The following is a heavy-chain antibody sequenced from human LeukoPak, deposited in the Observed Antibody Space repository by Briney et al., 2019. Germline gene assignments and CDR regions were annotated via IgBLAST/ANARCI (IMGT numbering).Heavy chain of an antibody. CDR1: GFTFDDYT. J-gene: IGHJ6*02. Sequence: PGGSLRLSCAASGFTFDDYTMHWVRQAPGKGLEWVSLISWDGGSTYYADSVKGRFTISRDNAKNSLYLQMNSLRAEDTAVYYCAREVSSSSGSYSAPSYYYYGMDVWGQGTTVTVSS. CDR3: AREVSSSSGSYSAPSYYYYGMDV. CDR2: ISWDGGST. D-gene: IGHD3-10*01. V-gene: IGHV3-43*01.